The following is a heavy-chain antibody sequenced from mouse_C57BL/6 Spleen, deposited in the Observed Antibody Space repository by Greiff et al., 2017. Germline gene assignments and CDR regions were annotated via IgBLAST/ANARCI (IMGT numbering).Heavy chain of an antibody. CDR1: GYTFTSYT. V-gene: IGHV1-4*01. CDR2: INPSSGYT. Sequence: VQLQESGAELARPGASVKMSCKASGYTFTSYTMHWVKQRPGQGLEWIGYINPSSGYTKYNQKFKDKATLTADKSSSTAYMQLSSLTSEDSAVYSCARMSYYYAMDYWGQGTSVTVSS. CDR3: ARMSYYYAMDY. J-gene: IGHJ4*01.